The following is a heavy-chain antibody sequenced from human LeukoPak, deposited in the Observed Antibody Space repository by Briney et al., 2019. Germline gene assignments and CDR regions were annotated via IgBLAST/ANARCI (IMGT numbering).Heavy chain of an antibody. CDR1: GGSISSYY. CDR2: LYTSGST. V-gene: IGHV4-4*07. CDR3: ARNYCTNGVCYFNWFDP. J-gene: IGHJ5*02. D-gene: IGHD2-8*01. Sequence: SETLSLTFTVSGGSISSYYWSWIRQPAGKGLEWIGRLYTSGSTSYNPSLKSRVTMSVDTSKNQFSLKLSSVTAADTAVYYCARNYCTNGVCYFNWFDPWGQGTLVTVSS.